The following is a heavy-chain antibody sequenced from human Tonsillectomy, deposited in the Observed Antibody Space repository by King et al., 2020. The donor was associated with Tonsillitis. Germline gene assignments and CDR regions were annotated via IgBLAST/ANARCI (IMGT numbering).Heavy chain of an antibody. V-gene: IGHV4-34*01. D-gene: IGHD3-10*01. Sequence: VQLPQWGAGLLKPSETLSLTCAVYGGSFSGYYWSWIRQPPGKGLEWIGEINHSGSTNYNPSLKSRVTVSVDTSKNQFSLKLSSVTAADTAVYYCARGEGSYYYGSGSYLGYWGQGTLVTVSS. CDR3: ARGEGSYYYGSGSYLGY. CDR1: GGSFSGYY. CDR2: INHSGST. J-gene: IGHJ4*02.